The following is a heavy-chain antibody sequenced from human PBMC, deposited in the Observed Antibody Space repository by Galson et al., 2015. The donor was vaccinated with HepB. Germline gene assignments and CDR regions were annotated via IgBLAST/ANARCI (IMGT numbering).Heavy chain of an antibody. CDR2: ISGSGGST. V-gene: IGHV3-23*01. Sequence: SLRLSCAASGFTFSSYAMSWVRQAPGKGLEWVSAISGSGGSTYYADSVKGRFTISRDNSKSTLYLQMNSLRAEDTAVYYCAKVDGSGWYVYYYYYGMDVWGQGTTVTVSS. CDR3: AKVDGSGWYVYYYYYGMDV. J-gene: IGHJ6*02. CDR1: GFTFSSYA. D-gene: IGHD6-19*01.